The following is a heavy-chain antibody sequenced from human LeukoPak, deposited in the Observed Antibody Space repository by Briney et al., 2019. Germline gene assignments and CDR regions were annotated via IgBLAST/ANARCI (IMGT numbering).Heavy chain of an antibody. Sequence: ASETLSLTCTVSGGSISSYYWSWIRQPPGKGLEWIGYIYYSGSTNYNPSLKSRVTISVDTSKNQFSLKLSSVTAADTAVYYCARDPYGQDAFDIWGQGTMVTVSS. V-gene: IGHV4-59*01. CDR2: IYYSGST. J-gene: IGHJ3*02. CDR1: GGSISSYY. CDR3: ARDPYGQDAFDI. D-gene: IGHD4-17*01.